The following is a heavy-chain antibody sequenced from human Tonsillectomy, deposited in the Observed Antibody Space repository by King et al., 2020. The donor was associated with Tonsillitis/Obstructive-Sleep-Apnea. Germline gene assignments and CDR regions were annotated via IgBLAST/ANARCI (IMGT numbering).Heavy chain of an antibody. V-gene: IGHV1-2*06. CDR3: ARDLYDFWSGEDDAFDI. J-gene: IGHJ3*02. D-gene: IGHD3-3*01. CDR1: GYTFTGYY. Sequence: VQLVESGAEVKKPGASVKVSCKASGYTFTGYYMHWVRQAPGQGLEWMGRINPNSGGTNYAQKFQGRGTMTRDTSISTAYMELSRLRSDDTAVYYCARDLYDFWSGEDDAFDIWGQGTMVTVSS. CDR2: INPNSGGT.